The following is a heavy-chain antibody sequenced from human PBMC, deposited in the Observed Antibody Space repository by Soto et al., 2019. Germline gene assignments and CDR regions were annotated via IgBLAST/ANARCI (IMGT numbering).Heavy chain of an antibody. CDR3: ARGLDSSGYYIDY. CDR1: GGSISSGGYY. CDR2: IYYSGST. V-gene: IGHV4-31*03. J-gene: IGHJ4*02. D-gene: IGHD3-22*01. Sequence: SETLSLTCTVSGGSISSGGYYWSWIRQHPGKGLEWIGYIYYSGSTYYNPSLKSRVTISVDTSKNQFSLKLSSVTAAHTAVYYCARGLDSSGYYIDYWGQGTLVTVSS.